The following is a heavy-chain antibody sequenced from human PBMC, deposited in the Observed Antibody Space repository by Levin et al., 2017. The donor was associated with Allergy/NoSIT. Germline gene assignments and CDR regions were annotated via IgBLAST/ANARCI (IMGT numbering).Heavy chain of an antibody. J-gene: IGHJ6*02. Sequence: PGGSLRLSCAASGFTFRYFAMQWVRQAPGKGLEWVAVISYDGSYKRYADSVRGRFTISRDNSGNTLHLQVPSLRAEDTAKYYCARRKQCHAGDDSCLYYFYAMDVWGPGTTVIVS. CDR2: ISYDGSYK. V-gene: IGHV3-30-3*01. CDR1: GFTFRYFA. D-gene: IGHD4-17*01. CDR3: ARRKQCHAGDDSCLYYFYAMDV.